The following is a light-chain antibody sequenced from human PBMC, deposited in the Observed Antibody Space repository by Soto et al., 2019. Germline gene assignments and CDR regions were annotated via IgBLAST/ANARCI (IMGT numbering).Light chain of an antibody. Sequence: HSALTQPASVSGSLGQSITISCTGTSSDIGGYKCVSWYQQHPGKAPKLIIFEVSNRPSGVSDRFSGSNSGNTASLTISGLQAEDEADYYCTSYSRYRVLVFGGGTKVTVL. J-gene: IGLJ3*02. V-gene: IGLV2-14*01. CDR3: TSYSRYRVLV. CDR1: SSDIGGYKC. CDR2: EVS.